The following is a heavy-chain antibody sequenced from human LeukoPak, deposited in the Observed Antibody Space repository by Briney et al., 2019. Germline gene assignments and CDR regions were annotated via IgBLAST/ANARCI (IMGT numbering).Heavy chain of an antibody. D-gene: IGHD6-6*01. Sequence: GASVKVSCKASGYTFTNYGISWVRQAPRQGLEWMGWISAYNGNTNYAQKLQGRVTMTTDTSTSTAYMELRSLRSDDTAVYYCAREGWLGSSSGLSYWGQGTLVTVSS. CDR1: GYTFTNYG. CDR2: ISAYNGNT. CDR3: AREGWLGSSSGLSY. V-gene: IGHV1-18*01. J-gene: IGHJ4*02.